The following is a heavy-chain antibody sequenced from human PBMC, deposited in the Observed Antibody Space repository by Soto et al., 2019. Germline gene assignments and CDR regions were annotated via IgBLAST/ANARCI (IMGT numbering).Heavy chain of an antibody. Sequence: SETLSLTCAVYGGSFSGYYWSWIRPPPGKGLGWIRKIYHSGSTYYNPSLKSRVTISVDTSKNQFSLRLSSVTAADTAVYYCARHQPEQQVGSYYVDYWGQGTLVTVCS. J-gene: IGHJ4*02. CDR1: GGSFSGYY. D-gene: IGHD6-13*01. CDR2: IYHSGST. CDR3: ARHQPEQQVGSYYVDY. V-gene: IGHV4-34*01.